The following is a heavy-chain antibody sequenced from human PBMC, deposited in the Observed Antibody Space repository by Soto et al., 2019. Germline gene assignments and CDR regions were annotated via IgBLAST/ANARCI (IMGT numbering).Heavy chain of an antibody. CDR3: AREPVGPDYAMDV. Sequence: QMQLVESGGGVVQPGTSLRLSCAASGFDFSSYGMHWVRQTPGKGLEWVAVLGFDGGGRYYADSVKGRSTISRDNSKKMLYLQMDSLRAGDTALYYCAREPVGPDYAMDVWGQGTTVTVSS. CDR2: LGFDGGGR. J-gene: IGHJ6*02. V-gene: IGHV3-33*01. D-gene: IGHD1-26*01. CDR1: GFDFSSYG.